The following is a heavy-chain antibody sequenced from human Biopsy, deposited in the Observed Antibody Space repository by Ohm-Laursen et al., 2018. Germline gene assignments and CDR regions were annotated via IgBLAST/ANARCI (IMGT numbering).Heavy chain of an antibody. CDR3: ARGDCLDSNGYFWFDP. D-gene: IGHD3-22*01. CDR2: IVNNANT. CDR1: AVSISSGGSS. Sequence: TLSLTSSVSAVSISSGGSSWLWLRQRPGKGSESIGSIVNNANTYYNPSLKNLITISRDRSKYQFSLKLNSVTAADTAVYYCARGDCLDSNGYFWFDPWGQGTLVTVSS. V-gene: IGHV4-31*01. J-gene: IGHJ5*02.